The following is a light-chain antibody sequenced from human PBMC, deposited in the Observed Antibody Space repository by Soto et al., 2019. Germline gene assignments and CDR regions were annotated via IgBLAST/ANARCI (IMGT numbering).Light chain of an antibody. CDR1: QNIRGNE. J-gene: IGKJ1*01. CDR3: QDYGTSAPWT. V-gene: IGKV3-20*01. Sequence: VLTQSPGTLSLSPGERTTLSCRASQNIRGNELAWYQQKPGQPPRLLIYRGSSRAPGIPDRFSGRGSGTEFTITISRLEPEDCAVYYCQDYGTSAPWTFGQGTRVEIK. CDR2: RGS.